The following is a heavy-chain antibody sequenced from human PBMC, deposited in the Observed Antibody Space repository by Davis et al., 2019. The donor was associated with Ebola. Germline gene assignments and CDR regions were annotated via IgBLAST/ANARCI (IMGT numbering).Heavy chain of an antibody. J-gene: IGHJ6*02. CDR1: GFTFSSYS. CDR3: ARDLTIFGYYYYGMDV. V-gene: IGHV3-21*01. Sequence: GGSLRLSCAASGFTFSSYSMNWVRQAPGEGLEWVSSISSTSRYIYYADSVKGRFTISRDNAKNSLYLQMNSLRAEDTAVYYCARDLTIFGYYYYGMDVWGQGTTVTVSS. CDR2: ISSTSRYI. D-gene: IGHD3-3*01.